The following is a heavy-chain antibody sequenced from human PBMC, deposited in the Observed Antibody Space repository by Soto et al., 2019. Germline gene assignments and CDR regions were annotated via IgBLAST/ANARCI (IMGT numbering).Heavy chain of an antibody. J-gene: IGHJ6*02. CDR1: GFTFSSYA. D-gene: IGHD3-16*01. CDR3: ARVLLGGVYYYYGMDV. Sequence: GGSLRLSCAASGFTFSSYAMHWVRQAPGKGLEWVAVISYDGSNKYYADSVKGRFTISRDNSKNTLYLQMNSLRAEDTAVYYCARVLLGGVYYYYGMDVWGQGATVTVSS. V-gene: IGHV3-30-3*01. CDR2: ISYDGSNK.